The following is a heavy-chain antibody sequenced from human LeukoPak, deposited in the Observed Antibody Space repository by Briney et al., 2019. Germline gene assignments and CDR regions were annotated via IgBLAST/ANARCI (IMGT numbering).Heavy chain of an antibody. CDR3: AGGIAMVRGGDV. CDR1: RVSYRSYS. V-gene: IGHV3-7*01. J-gene: IGHJ6*04. Sequence: VGALRLFCAAPRVSYRSYSRWSAYQAPGKGLEWVANIKQDGREKNYVDSVKGRFTISRDNDKNSLYLQMNSLRVEDTAVYYCAGGIAMVRGGDVWGKGTTVTVSS. CDR2: IKQDGREK. D-gene: IGHD3-10*01.